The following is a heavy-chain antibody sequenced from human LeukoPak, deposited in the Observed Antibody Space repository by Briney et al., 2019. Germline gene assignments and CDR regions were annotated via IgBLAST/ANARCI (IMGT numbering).Heavy chain of an antibody. CDR1: GFTFSDYY. CDR2: ISSSSSYI. D-gene: IGHD3-22*01. CDR3: ARADPSMIVVVPSNY. J-gene: IGHJ4*02. Sequence: GGSLRLSCAASGFTFSDYYMNWIRQAPGKGLEWVSSISSSSSYIYYADSVKGRFTISRDNAKNSLYLQMNSLRAEDTAVYYCARADPSMIVVVPSNYWGQGTLVTVSS. V-gene: IGHV3-21*01.